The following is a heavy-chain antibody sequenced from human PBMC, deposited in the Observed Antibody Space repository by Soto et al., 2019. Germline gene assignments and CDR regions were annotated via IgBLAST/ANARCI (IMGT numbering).Heavy chain of an antibody. CDR1: GGSISNSY. CDR2: IYSSGST. J-gene: IGHJ6*02. CDR3: GRDRPPFLYGSGAWDV. Sequence: SETLSLTCTVSGGSISNSYWSWIRQSPEKGLEWIGYIYSSGSTNYNPSLNSRVTISVDTSKNQFSLKLSSLSAADTAVYYCGRDRPPFLYGSGAWDVWGQGTRVTVSS. V-gene: IGHV4-59*12. D-gene: IGHD3-10*01.